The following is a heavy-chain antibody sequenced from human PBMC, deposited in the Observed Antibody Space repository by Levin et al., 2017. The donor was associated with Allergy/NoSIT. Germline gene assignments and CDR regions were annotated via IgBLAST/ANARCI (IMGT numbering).Heavy chain of an antibody. Sequence: ASVKVSCKASGYTFTGYYMHWVRQAPGQGLEWMGWINPNSGGTNYAQKFQGRVTMTRDTSISTAYMELSRLRSDDTAVYYCARVFVGSAAGPKYWYFDLWGRGTLVTVSS. CDR2: INPNSGGT. D-gene: IGHD6-13*01. J-gene: IGHJ2*01. CDR1: GYTFTGYY. CDR3: ARVFVGSAAGPKYWYFDL. V-gene: IGHV1-2*02.